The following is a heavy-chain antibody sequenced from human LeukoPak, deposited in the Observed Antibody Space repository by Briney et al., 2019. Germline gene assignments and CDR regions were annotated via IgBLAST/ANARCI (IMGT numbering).Heavy chain of an antibody. Sequence: PGGSLRLSWAASGFPFRSYGMHGGRQAPGKGLEWVAFIRYDGSNKYYADSVKGRFTISRDNSKNTLYLQMNSLRAEDTAVYYCAKDRGELDYWGQGTLVTVSS. CDR3: AKDRGELDY. CDR2: IRYDGSNK. CDR1: GFPFRSYG. J-gene: IGHJ4*02. D-gene: IGHD1-1*01. V-gene: IGHV3-30*02.